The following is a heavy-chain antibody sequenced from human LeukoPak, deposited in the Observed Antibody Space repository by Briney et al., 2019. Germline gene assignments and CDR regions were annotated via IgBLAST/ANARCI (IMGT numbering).Heavy chain of an antibody. Sequence: PGESLKISCQGSGYSFSDHWIGWVRPMPGKGLEWMGIIYPGDSDTRYSPYFQGQVTISADQSISTAYLHWSSLKASDTAMYYCARDKYSSGWSFDPWGQGTLVTVSS. D-gene: IGHD6-19*01. J-gene: IGHJ5*02. V-gene: IGHV5-51*01. CDR3: ARDKYSSGWSFDP. CDR2: IYPGDSDT. CDR1: GYSFSDHW.